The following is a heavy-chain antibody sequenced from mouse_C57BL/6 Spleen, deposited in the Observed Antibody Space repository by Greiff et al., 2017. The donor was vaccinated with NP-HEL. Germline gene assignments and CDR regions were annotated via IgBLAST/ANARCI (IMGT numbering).Heavy chain of an antibody. CDR1: GYTFTSYW. CDR3: ARYNGYDAMDY. Sequence: QVQLQQSGAELVKPGASVKMSCKASGYTFTSYWITWVKQRPGQGLEWIGDIYPGSGSTNYNEKFKSKATLTVDTSSSTAYMQLSSLTSEDSAVYYCARYNGYDAMDYWGQGTSVTVSS. J-gene: IGHJ4*01. V-gene: IGHV1-55*01. CDR2: IYPGSGST.